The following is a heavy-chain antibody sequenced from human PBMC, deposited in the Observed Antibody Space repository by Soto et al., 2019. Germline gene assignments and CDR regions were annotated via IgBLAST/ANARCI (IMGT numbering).Heavy chain of an antibody. V-gene: IGHV2-5*02. CDR3: AHSGTMVRGVITTTPLFYFDY. D-gene: IGHD3-10*01. CDR1: GFSLSTSGVG. J-gene: IGHJ4*02. Sequence: QITLKESGPTLVKPTQTLTLTCTFSGFSLSTSGVGVGWIRQPPGKALEWLALIYWDDDKRYSPSLKSRLTITKDTSKNQVVLTMTIIDPVDTATYYCAHSGTMVRGVITTTPLFYFDYWGQGTLVTVSS. CDR2: IYWDDDK.